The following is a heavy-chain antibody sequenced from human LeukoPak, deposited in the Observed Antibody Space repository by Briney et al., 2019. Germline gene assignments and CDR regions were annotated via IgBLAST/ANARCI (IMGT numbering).Heavy chain of an antibody. V-gene: IGHV1-18*01. CDR3: ARDSPHYYDSRPIDY. D-gene: IGHD3-22*01. J-gene: IGHJ4*02. CDR1: GYTFTSYG. CDR2: ISAYNGNT. Sequence: ASVTVSCKASGYTFTSYGISWVRQAPGQGLEWMGWISAYNGNTNYAQKLQGRVTMTTDTSTSTAYMELRSLRSDDTAVYYCARDSPHYYDSRPIDYWGQGTLVTVSS.